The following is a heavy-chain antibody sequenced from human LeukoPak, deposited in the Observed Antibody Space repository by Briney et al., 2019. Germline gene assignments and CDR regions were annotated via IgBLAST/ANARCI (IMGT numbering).Heavy chain of an antibody. CDR2: ITASGSST. CDR1: GFSFSSYA. V-gene: IGHV3-23*01. CDR3: AKDLLKRVVAGPDY. J-gene: IGHJ4*02. Sequence: GGSLRLSCAASGFSFSSYAMSWVRQAPGKGLEWVSGITASGSSTYYADSVKGRFTISRDNSKNTLYQQMNSLRAEDTAVFYCAKDLLKRVVAGPDYWGQGTLVTVSS. D-gene: IGHD6-19*01.